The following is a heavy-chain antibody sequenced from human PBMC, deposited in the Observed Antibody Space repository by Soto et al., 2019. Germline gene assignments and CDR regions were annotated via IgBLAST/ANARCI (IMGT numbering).Heavy chain of an antibody. Sequence: GGSLRLSCAASGFTFDDYAMHWVRQAPGKGLEWVSGISWNSGSIGYADSVKGRFTISRDNAKNSLYLQMNSLRAEDTALYYCARIRDGNYYYGMDVWGQGTTVTVSS. V-gene: IGHV3-9*01. CDR2: ISWNSGSI. CDR3: ARIRDGNYYYGMDV. J-gene: IGHJ6*02. CDR1: GFTFDDYA.